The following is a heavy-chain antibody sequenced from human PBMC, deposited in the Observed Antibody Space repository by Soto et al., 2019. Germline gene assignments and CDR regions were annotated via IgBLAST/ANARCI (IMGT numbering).Heavy chain of an antibody. Sequence: EVLLLESGGGLVQPGGSLRLSCEASGFSFSSFAMNWVRQAPGKGLEWVSAIGDSGASTYYADSVKGRFTISRDNSRKTPYLQLTSLRGDATAVYYCAQGLELDVWGTGTTVMVSS. CDR3: AQGLELDV. D-gene: IGHD3-3*01. CDR2: IGDSGAST. CDR1: GFSFSSFA. V-gene: IGHV3-23*01. J-gene: IGHJ6*03.